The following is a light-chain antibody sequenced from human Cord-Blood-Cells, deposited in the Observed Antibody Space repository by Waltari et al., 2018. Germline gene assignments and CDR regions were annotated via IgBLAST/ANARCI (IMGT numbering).Light chain of an antibody. CDR1: QDISNY. V-gene: IGKV1-33*01. CDR2: DAS. J-gene: IGKJ2*01. Sequence: DIQMTQSPSSLSASVVDRVTITCQASQDISNYLNWYQQKPGKAHKLLIYDASNLETGVPSRFSGSGSGTDFTLTISSLQPEDIATYYCQQYDNLPYTFGQGTKLEIK. CDR3: QQYDNLPYT.